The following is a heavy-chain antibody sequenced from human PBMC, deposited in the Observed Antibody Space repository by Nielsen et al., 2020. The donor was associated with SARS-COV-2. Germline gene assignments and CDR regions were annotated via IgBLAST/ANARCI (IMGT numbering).Heavy chain of an antibody. CDR3: VKNMDWDY. V-gene: IGHV3-23*01. J-gene: IGHJ4*02. CDR2: ISASGIST. D-gene: IGHD2-2*03. Sequence: GESLKISCSASGFTFERYAFHWVRQAPGEGLEWVSTISASGISTYYADSVRGRCTISRDNSRNTVYLQMNGLRADDTALYYCVKNMDWDYWGRGTLVTVSS. CDR1: GFTFERYA.